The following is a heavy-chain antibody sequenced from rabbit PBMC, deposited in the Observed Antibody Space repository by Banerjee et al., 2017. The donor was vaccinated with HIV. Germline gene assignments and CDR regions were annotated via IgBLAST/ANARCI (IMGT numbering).Heavy chain of an antibody. J-gene: IGHJ5*01. CDR3: ATNYAGYAGYGYAITDWLDL. V-gene: IGHV1S40*01. CDR1: GFSFSSGYY. D-gene: IGHD6-1*01. Sequence: QSLEESGGDLVKPGASLTLTCTASGFSFSSGYYMCWVRQVPGKGLVWIASFIGSNGNTYYASWAKGRFTISKTSSTTVTLQMTSLTAADTATYFCATNYAGYAGYGYAITDWLDLWGQGTLVTVS. CDR2: FIGSNGNT.